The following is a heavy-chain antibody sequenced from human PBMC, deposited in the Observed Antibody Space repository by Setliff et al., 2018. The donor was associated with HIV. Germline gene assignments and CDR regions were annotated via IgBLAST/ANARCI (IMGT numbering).Heavy chain of an antibody. CDR3: ARRFNYCRNTSCYKGLDF. V-gene: IGHV4-34*01. CDR2: ISHSGTT. CDR1: GGSFSGHY. J-gene: IGHJ4*02. Sequence: SETLSLTCVVYGGSFSGHYLSWVRQPPGKGLEWIGEISHSGTTTYSPSLESRVSISPDTSKKQFSLKLTSVSASDTAVYYCARRFNYCRNTSCYKGLDFWSQGTLVTVSS. D-gene: IGHD2-2*02.